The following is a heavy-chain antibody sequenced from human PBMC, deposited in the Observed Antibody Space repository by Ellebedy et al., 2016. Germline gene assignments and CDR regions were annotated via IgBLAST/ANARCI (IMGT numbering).Heavy chain of an antibody. CDR1: GGTFSSYA. CDR2: IIPIFGTA. V-gene: IGHV1-69*06. Sequence: ASVKVSCKASGGTFSSYAISWVRQAPGQGLEWMGGIIPIFGTANYAQKFQGRVTITADKSTSTAYMELSSLRSEDTAVYYCAKGAVWFGAFGMDFWGQGTTVTVSS. D-gene: IGHD3-10*01. CDR3: AKGAVWFGAFGMDF. J-gene: IGHJ6*02.